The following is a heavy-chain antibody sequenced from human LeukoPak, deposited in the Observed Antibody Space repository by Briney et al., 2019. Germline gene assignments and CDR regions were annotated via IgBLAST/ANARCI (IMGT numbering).Heavy chain of an antibody. V-gene: IGHV4-31*03. CDR1: GGSISSGGYY. CDR2: IYYSGST. CDR3: ARDLVVVPAARKVGMDA. J-gene: IGHJ6*02. Sequence: SETLSLTCTVSGGSISSGGYYWSWIRQHPGKGLEWIGYIYYSGSTYYNPSLKSRVTISVDTSKNQFSLKLSSVTAADTAVYYCARDLVVVPAARKVGMDAWGQGTTVTVSS. D-gene: IGHD2-2*01.